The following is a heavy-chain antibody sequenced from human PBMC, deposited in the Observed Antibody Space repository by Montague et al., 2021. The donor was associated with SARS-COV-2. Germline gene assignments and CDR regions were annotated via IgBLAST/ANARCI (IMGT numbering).Heavy chain of an antibody. V-gene: IGHV4-59*01. CDR2: TYPSGST. CDR1: GGSFSRYN. D-gene: IGHD1-1*01. Sequence: SETLSLTCTVSGGSFSRYNWSWLRQPPGKGLEWIGYTYPSGSTDYNPSLISRVTILVDTSNNQFTLNLDSVTSADTAVYYCARDWSAVDFWCQGRMVSVS. J-gene: IGHJ3*01. CDR3: ARDWSAVDF.